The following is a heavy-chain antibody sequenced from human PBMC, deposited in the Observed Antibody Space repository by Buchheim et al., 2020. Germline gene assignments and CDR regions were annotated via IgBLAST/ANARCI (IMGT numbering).Heavy chain of an antibody. D-gene: IGHD1-14*01. CDR1: GFTFSSYG. V-gene: IGHV3-30*18. CDR2: ISYDGSNK. CDR3: AKSNQKSQIRLNTIDY. Sequence: QVQLVESGGGVVQPGRSLRLSCAASGFTFSSYGMHWVRQAPGKGLEWVAVISYDGSNKYHADSVKGRFTISRDNSKNTLYLQMNSLRAEDTAVYYCAKSNQKSQIRLNTIDYWGQGTL. J-gene: IGHJ4*02.